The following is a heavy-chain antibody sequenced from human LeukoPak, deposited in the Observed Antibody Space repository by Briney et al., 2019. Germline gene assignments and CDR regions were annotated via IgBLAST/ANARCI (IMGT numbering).Heavy chain of an antibody. Sequence: GGSLRLSCVGSGFNFRTYNLNWVRQAPGKGLEWVSDISGSSSYTDYADSVKGRFTISKDNANSSVFLQMDSLRAEDTAVCYCARGHNSGYYLKYWGQGTLVTVSS. V-gene: IGHV3-21*05. CDR1: GFNFRTYN. CDR2: ISGSSSYT. D-gene: IGHD3-22*01. CDR3: ARGHNSGYYLKY. J-gene: IGHJ4*02.